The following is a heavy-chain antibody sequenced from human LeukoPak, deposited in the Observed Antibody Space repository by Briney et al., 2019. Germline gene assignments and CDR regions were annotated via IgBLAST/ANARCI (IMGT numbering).Heavy chain of an antibody. J-gene: IGHJ4*02. Sequence: GGSLRLSCAASGFTFSSYSMNWVRQAPGKGLEWVSSISSSSSYIYYADSVKGRFTISRDNSDNTLSLQMNSLRAEDTAVYLCTKEGGPMSATTERYSFDHWGWGTLVTVSS. CDR2: ISSSSSYI. CDR1: GFTFSSYS. V-gene: IGHV3-21*01. D-gene: IGHD4-17*01. CDR3: TKEGGPMSATTERYSFDH.